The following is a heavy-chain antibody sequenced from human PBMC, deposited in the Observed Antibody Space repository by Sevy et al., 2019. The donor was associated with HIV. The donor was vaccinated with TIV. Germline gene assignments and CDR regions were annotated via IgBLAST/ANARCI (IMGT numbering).Heavy chain of an antibody. V-gene: IGHV1-69*13. CDR2: ITPILGTT. CDR1: GGTFNSYV. Sequence: ASVKVSSKASGGTFNSYVVSWVRQAPGQGLEWMGEITPILGTTHYAQKFKGRVTITADESTNTVYMELRSLKSEDTAVYYCARWSISIDYWGQGTLVTVSS. CDR3: ARWSISIDY. J-gene: IGHJ4*02. D-gene: IGHD3-3*02.